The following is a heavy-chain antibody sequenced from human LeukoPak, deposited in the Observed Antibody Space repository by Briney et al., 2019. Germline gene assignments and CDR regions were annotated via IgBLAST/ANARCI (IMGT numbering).Heavy chain of an antibody. CDR3: ARQGVGATLVDY. Sequence: SETLSLTCTVSGGSISSYYWSWIRQPPGKGLEWIGYIYYSGSTNYNPSLKSRVTISVDTSKNQFSLKLSSVTAADTAVYYCARQGVGATLVDYWAQGPLVTVSS. V-gene: IGHV4-59*08. J-gene: IGHJ4*02. CDR2: IYYSGST. D-gene: IGHD1-26*01. CDR1: GGSISSYY.